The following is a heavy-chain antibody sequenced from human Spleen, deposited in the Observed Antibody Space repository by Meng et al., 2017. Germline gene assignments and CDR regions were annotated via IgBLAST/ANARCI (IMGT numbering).Heavy chain of an antibody. Sequence: ASVKVSCKASGYTFTGYDMHWVRQAPGQGLEWMGRINPNSGGTNYAQKFQGRVTMTRDTSISTAYMELSRLRSDDTAVYYCARTALLYSSGFAEYFQHWGQGTLVTVSS. CDR1: GYTFTGYD. J-gene: IGHJ1*01. CDR2: INPNSGGT. V-gene: IGHV1-2*06. CDR3: ARTALLYSSGFAEYFQH. D-gene: IGHD6-19*01.